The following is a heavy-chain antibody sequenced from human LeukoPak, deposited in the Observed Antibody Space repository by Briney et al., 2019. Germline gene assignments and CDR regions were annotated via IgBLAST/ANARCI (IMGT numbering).Heavy chain of an antibody. D-gene: IGHD5-24*01. Sequence: PSETLSLTCAVSGGSISSGGYSWSWLRQPPGKGLEWIGYIYHSGSTYYNPSLKSRVTISVDTSKNQFSLNLSSVTAADTAVYYCASGRDGYNLYYWGQGTLVTVSS. CDR1: GGSISSGGYS. J-gene: IGHJ4*02. V-gene: IGHV4-30-2*02. CDR2: IYHSGST. CDR3: ASGRDGYNLYY.